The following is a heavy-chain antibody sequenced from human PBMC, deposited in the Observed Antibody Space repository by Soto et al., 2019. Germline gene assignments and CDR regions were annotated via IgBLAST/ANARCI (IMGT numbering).Heavy chain of an antibody. Sequence: VQLLESGGGLVQPGGSLRLSCAASGFSFNIHAMTWVRQAPGKGLEWVSGISGSGSTTHYADSVKGRFTISRDNSKDTLYLQMNSLRPEDTAVYYCAKDRLMLTMVVVGAFDFWGLGTMVTVSS. J-gene: IGHJ3*01. D-gene: IGHD3-22*01. CDR1: GFSFNIHA. V-gene: IGHV3-23*01. CDR3: AKDRLMLTMVVVGAFDF. CDR2: ISGSGSTT.